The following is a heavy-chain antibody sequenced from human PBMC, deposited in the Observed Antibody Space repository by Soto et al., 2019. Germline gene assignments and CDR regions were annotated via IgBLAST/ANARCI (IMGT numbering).Heavy chain of an antibody. CDR2: IWYDGSNK. CDR3: ARDLAYYYDSSGYYHTEYYFDY. D-gene: IGHD3-22*01. Sequence: GGSLRLSCAASGFTFSSYGMHWVRQAPGKGLEWVAVIWYDGSNKYYADSVKGRFTISRDNSKNTLYLQMNSLRAEDTAVYYCARDLAYYYDSSGYYHTEYYFDYWGQGTLVTVSS. J-gene: IGHJ4*02. CDR1: GFTFSSYG. V-gene: IGHV3-33*01.